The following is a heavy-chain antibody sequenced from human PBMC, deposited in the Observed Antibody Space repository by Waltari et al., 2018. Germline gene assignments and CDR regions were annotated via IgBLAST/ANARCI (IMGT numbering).Heavy chain of an antibody. CDR1: GFTFNFYW. CDR2: INQDGSEK. CDR3: ARDPGFSEFDL. V-gene: IGHV3-7*01. Sequence: EVQLVESGGGLVQPGGSLRLSCAAPGFTFNFYWMSWVRQAPGKGLEFVANINQDGSEKSYVDSVKGRFTISRDNAKNSMSLQMSSLRAEDAAVYYCARDPGFSEFDLWGQGTLVSISA. J-gene: IGHJ3*01.